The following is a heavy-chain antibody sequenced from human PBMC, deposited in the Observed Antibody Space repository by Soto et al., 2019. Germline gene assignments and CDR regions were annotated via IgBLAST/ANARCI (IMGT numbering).Heavy chain of an antibody. CDR2: IYHSGST. J-gene: IGHJ6*02. CDR3: VRKGEHYYGSGRRRTNYYYYYGMDV. D-gene: IGHD3-10*01. CDR1: GGSISSSNW. V-gene: IGHV4-4*02. Sequence: SETLSLTCAVSGGSISSSNWWSWVRQPPGKGLEWIGEIYHSGSTNYNPSLKSRVTISVDKSKNQFSLKLSSVTAADTAVYYCVRKGEHYYGSGRRRTNYYYYYGMDVWGQGTTVTVSS.